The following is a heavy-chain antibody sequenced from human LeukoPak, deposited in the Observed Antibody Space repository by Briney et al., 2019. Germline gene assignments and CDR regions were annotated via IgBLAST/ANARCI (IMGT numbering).Heavy chain of an antibody. CDR1: GVSSSSSY. CDR2: IFYTGDS. Sequence: SETLSLTCTVSGVSSSSSYWSWIRQPPGKGLEWIGYIFYTGDSNHDPSFKSRVSISLDTSKDQISLKLSSVTAADTAVYYCARHRFASPLDSWGQGTLVTVSS. V-gene: IGHV4-59*08. D-gene: IGHD2-21*01. CDR3: ARHRFASPLDS. J-gene: IGHJ4*02.